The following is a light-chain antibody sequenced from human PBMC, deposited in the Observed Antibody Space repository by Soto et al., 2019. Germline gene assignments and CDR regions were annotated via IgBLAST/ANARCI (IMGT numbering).Light chain of an antibody. CDR1: QSVSSSY. Sequence: EIVLTQSPGTLSLSPGERATLSCRASQSVSSSYLAWYQQKPGQAPRLLIYGASSRATGIPDRFSGSGSGTDFTLTISRLEPEDFAVYYCQQYGSSFVGQGTRLDIK. J-gene: IGKJ5*01. CDR2: GAS. V-gene: IGKV3-20*01. CDR3: QQYGSSF.